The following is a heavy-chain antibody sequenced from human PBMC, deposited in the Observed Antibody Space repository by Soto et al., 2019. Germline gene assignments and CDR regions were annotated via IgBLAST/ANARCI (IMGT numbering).Heavy chain of an antibody. CDR3: ARHVWPKKSLNYYMNV. J-gene: IGHJ6*03. D-gene: IGHD2-21*01. V-gene: IGHV5-51*01. CDR2: IYPGDSDT. CDR1: GYSFTSYW. Sequence: GESLKISCKGSGYSFTSYWIGWVRQMPGKGLEWMGIIYPGDSDTRYSPSFQGQVTISADKSISTAYLQWSSLKASDTAMYYCARHVWPKKSLNYYMNVGGKGTRVTVSS.